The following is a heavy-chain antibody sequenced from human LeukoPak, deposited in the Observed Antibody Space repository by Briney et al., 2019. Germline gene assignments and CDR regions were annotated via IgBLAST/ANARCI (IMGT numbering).Heavy chain of an antibody. CDR3: ARDAVLRNIAAAGYFDY. Sequence: GGSLRLSCAASGFSFDDYGMSWVRQAPGKGLEWVSGINWNGGSTGYADSVKGRFTVSRDNAKNSLYLQMNSLRAEDTALYYCARDAVLRNIAAAGYFDYWGQGTLVTVSS. D-gene: IGHD6-13*01. CDR1: GFSFDDYG. CDR2: INWNGGST. V-gene: IGHV3-20*04. J-gene: IGHJ4*02.